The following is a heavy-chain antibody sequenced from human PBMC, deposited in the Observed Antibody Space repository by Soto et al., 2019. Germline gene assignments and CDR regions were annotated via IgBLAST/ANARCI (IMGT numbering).Heavy chain of an antibody. D-gene: IGHD3-10*01. V-gene: IGHV4-31*03. CDR3: ARVSLGYYGSGSYPNWFDP. Sequence: ILSLTCTVSGGSIISGGYYWSWIRQHPGKGLEWIGYMYYSGSTYYNPSLKSRVTISVDTSKNQFSLKLSSVTAADTAVYYCARVSLGYYGSGSYPNWFDPWGQGTLVTVSS. CDR1: GGSIISGGYY. CDR2: MYYSGST. J-gene: IGHJ5*02.